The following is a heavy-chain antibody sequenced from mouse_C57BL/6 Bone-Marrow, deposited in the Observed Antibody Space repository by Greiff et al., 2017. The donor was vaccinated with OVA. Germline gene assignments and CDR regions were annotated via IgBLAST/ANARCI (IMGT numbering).Heavy chain of an antibody. D-gene: IGHD1-1*01. J-gene: IGHJ3*01. CDR2: ISSGGSYT. Sequence: VQLKESGGDLVKPGGSLKLSCAASGFTFSSYGMSWVRQTPDKRLEWVATISSGGSYTYYPDSVKGRFTISRDNAKNTLYLQMSSLKSEDTAMYYCGQGQGEKNYYGSSPSWFAYWGQGTLVTVSA. CDR3: GQGQGEKNYYGSSPSWFAY. CDR1: GFTFSSYG. V-gene: IGHV5-6*01.